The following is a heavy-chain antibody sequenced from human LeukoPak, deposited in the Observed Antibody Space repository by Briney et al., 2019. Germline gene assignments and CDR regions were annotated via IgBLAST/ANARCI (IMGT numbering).Heavy chain of an antibody. CDR3: ARASRAAAGQFDY. V-gene: IGHV4-38-2*02. CDR1: GYSISSGYY. J-gene: IGHJ4*02. CDR2: IYHSGST. Sequence: SETLFLTCTVSGYSISSGYYWGWIRQPPGKGLEWIGSIYHSGSTYYNPSLKSRVTISVDTSKNQFSLKLSSVTAADTAVYYCARASRAAAGQFDYWGQGTLVTVSS. D-gene: IGHD6-13*01.